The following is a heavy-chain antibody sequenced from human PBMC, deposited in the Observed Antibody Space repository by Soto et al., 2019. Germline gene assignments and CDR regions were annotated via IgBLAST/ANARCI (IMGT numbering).Heavy chain of an antibody. CDR3: ARDPGQDEAMDY. V-gene: IGHV3-33*01. J-gene: IGHJ4*02. Sequence: QVQVVESGGGVVQPGRSLRLSCAASGFAFSDFGMHWVRQAPGKGLEWVAVIWHDGKNKDYADYAKGRFPISRDNSRNILYLEMNSLRVEDTAVYYCARDPGQDEAMDYWGQGTLVTVSS. CDR2: IWHDGKNK. CDR1: GFAFSDFG.